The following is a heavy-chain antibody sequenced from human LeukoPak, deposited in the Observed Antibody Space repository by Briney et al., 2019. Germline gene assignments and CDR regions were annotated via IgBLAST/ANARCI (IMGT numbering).Heavy chain of an antibody. CDR2: LDPSGGST. CDR3: AREGVAITASGRGAFDI. Sequence: GASVKVSCKASGYTFTGYYMHWVRQASGQGLEWMGILDPSGGSTSCAQKFQGRVTMTRDTSTSTVYMDLSSLTSEDTGVYYCAREGVAITASGRGAFDIWGQGAMVTVSS. CDR1: GYTFTGYY. V-gene: IGHV1-46*01. J-gene: IGHJ3*02. D-gene: IGHD5-12*01.